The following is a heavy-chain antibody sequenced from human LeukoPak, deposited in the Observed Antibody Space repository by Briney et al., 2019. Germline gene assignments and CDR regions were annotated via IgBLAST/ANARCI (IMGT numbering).Heavy chain of an antibody. Sequence: GGSLRLSCAASGFTFSSYWMHWVRQAPGKGLEWVAAIWPDGSNEYYANSVKGRFTTSRDNAKNTLYLQMNSLRVEDTAVYYCARDRRDYGGPFDYWGQGTLVTVSS. D-gene: IGHD4-23*01. V-gene: IGHV3-33*08. CDR3: ARDRRDYGGPFDY. CDR1: GFTFSSYW. CDR2: IWPDGSNE. J-gene: IGHJ4*02.